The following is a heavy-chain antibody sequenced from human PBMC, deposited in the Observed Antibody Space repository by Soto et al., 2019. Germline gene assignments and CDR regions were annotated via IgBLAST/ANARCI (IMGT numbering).Heavy chain of an antibody. Sequence: ASVKVSCKASGYTFTSYAMHWVRQAPGQRLEWMGWINAGNGNTKYSQKFQGRVTITRDTSASTAYMELSSLRSEDTAVYYCARTPPWGLTGTIGSFDYWGQGTLVTVS. V-gene: IGHV1-3*01. CDR3: ARTPPWGLTGTIGSFDY. CDR2: INAGNGNT. D-gene: IGHD1-7*01. J-gene: IGHJ4*02. CDR1: GYTFTSYA.